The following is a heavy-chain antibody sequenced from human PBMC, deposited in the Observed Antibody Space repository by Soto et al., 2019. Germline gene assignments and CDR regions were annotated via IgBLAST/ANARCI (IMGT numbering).Heavy chain of an antibody. CDR1: AFTFRSYA. J-gene: IGHJ3*02. V-gene: IGHV3-23*01. CDR3: AKVRPLRDCTSTSCLGAFDI. D-gene: IGHD2-2*01. Sequence: EAQLLESGGGLVRPGGSLRLSCAASAFTFRSYAMSWVRQAPGKGLEWVSAITASADTTYYADSVKGRFTISRDNSKNTLYLRMNSLRAEDTAVYYCAKVRPLRDCTSTSCLGAFDIWCQGTMVTVS. CDR2: ITASADTT.